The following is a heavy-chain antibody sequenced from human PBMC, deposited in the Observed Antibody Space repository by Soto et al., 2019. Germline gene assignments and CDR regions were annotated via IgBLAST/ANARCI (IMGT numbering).Heavy chain of an antibody. CDR3: ARDPKTSGGQHWAFNYFDS. CDR2: ISYDGTNK. J-gene: IGHJ4*02. V-gene: IGHV3-30-3*01. D-gene: IGHD7-27*01. Sequence: GGSLRLSCAASGFSFSVSPMHWVRQAPGKGPEWVALISYDGTNKFYAHSVKGRFTISRDNSKSTLYSQVDSLRPEDAAVYYCARDPKTSGGQHWAFNYFDSWGQGTLVTVSS. CDR1: GFSFSVSP.